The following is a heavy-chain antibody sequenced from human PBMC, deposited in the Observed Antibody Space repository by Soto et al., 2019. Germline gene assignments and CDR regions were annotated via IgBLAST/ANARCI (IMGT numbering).Heavy chain of an antibody. J-gene: IGHJ5*02. D-gene: IGHD3-10*01. CDR2: IYNNGNT. CDR1: GGSISSYY. CDR3: ARDSGSGSRTSNWFDP. V-gene: IGHV4-59*01. Sequence: HSETLSLTCTVSGGSISSYYWSWIRQPPGKGLEWIGYIYNNGNTNYNPSLKSRVTISVDMSNNQFSLKLSSVTAADTAVYYCARDSGSGSRTSNWFDPWGQGTLVTVSS.